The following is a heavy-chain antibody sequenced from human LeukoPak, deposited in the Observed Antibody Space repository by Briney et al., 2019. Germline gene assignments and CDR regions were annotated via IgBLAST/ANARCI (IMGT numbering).Heavy chain of an antibody. CDR2: ISGGGGST. CDR3: AKHRVAIAMIRGVTIPFDP. Sequence: GGSLRLSCVASGFTFSNYAMSWVRQAPGKGLEWLSAISGGGGSTNYADSVKGRFTISRDNAKNTVYLQMNSLRDVDTAVYYCAKHRVAIAMIRGVTIPFDPWGQGTLVTVSS. D-gene: IGHD3-10*01. V-gene: IGHV3-23*01. J-gene: IGHJ5*02. CDR1: GFTFSNYA.